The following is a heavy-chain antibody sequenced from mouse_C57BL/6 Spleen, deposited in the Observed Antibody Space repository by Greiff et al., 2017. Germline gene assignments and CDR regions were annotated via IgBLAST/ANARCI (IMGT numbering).Heavy chain of an antibody. CDR2: IYPYNGAS. CDR3: ATHYYGSSYGAMDY. V-gene: IGHV1-31*01. Sequence: VQLQQSGPELVKPGASVKISCKASGYSFTGYYMHWVKQSHGNILDWIGYIYPYNGASSYNQKFKGKATLTVDKSSSTAYMELRSLTSEDSAVYYCATHYYGSSYGAMDYWGQGTSVTVSS. D-gene: IGHD1-1*01. CDR1: GYSFTGYY. J-gene: IGHJ4*01.